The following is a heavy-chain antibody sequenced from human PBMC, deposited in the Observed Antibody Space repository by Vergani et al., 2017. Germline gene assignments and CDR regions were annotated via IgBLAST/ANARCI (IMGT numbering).Heavy chain of an antibody. Sequence: QVQLVQSGAEVKKPGASVKVSCKASGYTFTGYYMHWVRQAPGQGLEWMGWINPNSGGTNYAQKFQGRVTMTRDTSISTAYMELSRLRSDDTAVYYCASPEPSGIVGATNYYYGMDVWGQGTTVTVSS. CDR1: GYTFTGYY. J-gene: IGHJ6*02. V-gene: IGHV1-2*02. CDR3: ASPEPSGIVGATNYYYGMDV. D-gene: IGHD1-26*01. CDR2: INPNSGGT.